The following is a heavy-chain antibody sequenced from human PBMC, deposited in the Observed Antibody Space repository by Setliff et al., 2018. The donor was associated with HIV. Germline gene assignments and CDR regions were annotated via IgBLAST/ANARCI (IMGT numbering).Heavy chain of an antibody. CDR3: ASHPGSSIEKPYFDT. V-gene: IGHV1-69*10. CDR2: IVPILGIT. D-gene: IGHD2-2*01. CDR1: GGTFSSFG. Sequence: SVKVSCKASGGTFSSFGFSWVRQAPGQGLEWMGGIVPILGITNYAQKCQGRVTITADKSTSTTYMDLSRLRSEDTAVYYCASHPGSSIEKPYFDTWGQGTLVTVSS. J-gene: IGHJ5*02.